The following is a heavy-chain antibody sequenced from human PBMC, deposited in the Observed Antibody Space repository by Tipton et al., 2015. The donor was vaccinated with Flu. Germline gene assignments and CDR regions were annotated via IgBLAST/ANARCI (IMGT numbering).Heavy chain of an antibody. CDR2: INHSGST. Sequence: TLSLTCAVYGGSFSGYYWSWIRQPPGKGLEWVGEINHSGSTNYNPSLKSRVTISVDTSKTQFSLKLSSVTAADTAVYYCARGDTAMAKNYYGMDVWGQGTTVTVSS. D-gene: IGHD5-18*01. CDR3: ARGDTAMAKNYYGMDV. J-gene: IGHJ6*02. CDR1: GGSFSGYY. V-gene: IGHV4-34*01.